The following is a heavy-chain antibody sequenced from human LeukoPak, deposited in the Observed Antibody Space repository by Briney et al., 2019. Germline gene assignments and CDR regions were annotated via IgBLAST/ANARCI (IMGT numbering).Heavy chain of an antibody. CDR3: ARAGSYDDNYFDY. J-gene: IGHJ4*02. V-gene: IGHV4-30-2*01. CDR2: IYHSGST. Sequence: SETLSLTCAVSGGSISSGGYSWSWIRQPPGKGLEWIGYIYHSGSTYYNPSLKSRVTISVDRSKNQFSLKLSSVTAADTAVYYCARAGSYDDNYFDYWGQGTLDTVSS. D-gene: IGHD3-22*01. CDR1: GGSISSGGYS.